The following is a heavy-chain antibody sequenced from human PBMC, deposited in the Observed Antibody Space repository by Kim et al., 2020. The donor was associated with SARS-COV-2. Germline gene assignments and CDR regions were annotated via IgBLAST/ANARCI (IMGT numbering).Heavy chain of an antibody. D-gene: IGHD2-8*01. CDR3: ARTYCTNGVCEGDAFDI. J-gene: IGHJ3*02. V-gene: IGHV4-59*01. Sequence: LKSRVTISVDTSKNQFSLKLSSVTAADTAVYYCARTYCTNGVCEGDAFDIWGQGTMVTVSS.